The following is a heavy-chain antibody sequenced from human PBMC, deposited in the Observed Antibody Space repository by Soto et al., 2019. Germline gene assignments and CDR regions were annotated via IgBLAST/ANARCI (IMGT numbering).Heavy chain of an antibody. CDR1: SASISSNDYY. CDR3: ARHLSRSSGNWVYFDY. Sequence: PSETLSLTFTVSSASISSNDYYWAWIRPPPGKGLEWIGSVHYSGTAYYNPSLTSRVTISVDTSKNQFSLKLSSVTAADTAVYFCARHLSRSSGNWVYFDYWGRGTLVTVSS. J-gene: IGHJ4*02. CDR2: VHYSGTA. D-gene: IGHD3-22*01. V-gene: IGHV4-39*01.